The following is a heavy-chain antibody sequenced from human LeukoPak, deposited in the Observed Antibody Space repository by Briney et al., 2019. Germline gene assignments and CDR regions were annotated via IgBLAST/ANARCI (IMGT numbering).Heavy chain of an antibody. J-gene: IGHJ3*02. D-gene: IGHD3-16*01. CDR3: AGRGGGAGGRALDI. V-gene: IGHV4-4*02. CDR2: IYHSWST. Sequence: SGTLSLTCAVSGGSISSSNWWSWVRQPPGKGLEWIGEIYHSWSTNYNPSLKSRVTIFVDTSKNQFSLKLSSVTAADTAVYYCAGRGGGAGGRALDIWGQGTMVTVS. CDR1: GGSISSSNW.